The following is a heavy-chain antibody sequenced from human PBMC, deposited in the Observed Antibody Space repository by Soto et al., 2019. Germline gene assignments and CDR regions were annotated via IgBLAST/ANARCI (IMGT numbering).Heavy chain of an antibody. Sequence: PXEILSVSGPVYRASFSNDSWNWIRQSPGKGLEWIGVINKSGSTNYNPSLKSRVTISIDTSKNQFYLKLKSVTAADTAMYYCARGYYYCSGSSFQFWGQGTLVTVSS. V-gene: IGHV4-34*01. D-gene: IGHD3-10*01. J-gene: IGHJ4*02. CDR3: ARGYYYCSGSSFQF. CDR2: INKSGST. CDR1: RASFSNDS.